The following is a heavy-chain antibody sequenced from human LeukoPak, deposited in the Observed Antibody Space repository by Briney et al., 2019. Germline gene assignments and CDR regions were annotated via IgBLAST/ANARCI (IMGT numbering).Heavy chain of an antibody. D-gene: IGHD3-9*01. CDR2: IWYDGSTQ. CDR1: GFTFSNHG. Sequence: GGSLRLSCAASGFTFSNHGMHWVRQAPGKGLEWVAIIWYDGSTQYYADSVKGRFTISRDNPKNTLYLQMNTLRAEDSAVYYCATDLGSTTLDYWGQGTLVTVSS. CDR3: ATDLGSTTLDY. V-gene: IGHV3-33*01. J-gene: IGHJ4*02.